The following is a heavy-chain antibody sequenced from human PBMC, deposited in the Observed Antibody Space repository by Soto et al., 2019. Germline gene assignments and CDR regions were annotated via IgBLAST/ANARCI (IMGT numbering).Heavy chain of an antibody. D-gene: IGHD2-15*01. V-gene: IGHV1-18*01. CDR2: INSFSGDT. J-gene: IGHJ2*01. CDR3: ARDLHSGGKYWYFDI. CDR1: GYTFTHYG. Sequence: ASVKVSCKASGYTFTHYGITWVRQAPGQGLEWMGWINSFSGDTNYPQKLQGRLTMTTDTSTNTVYMELRNLRSGDTAVYYCARDLHSGGKYWYFDIWGRGTLVTVSS.